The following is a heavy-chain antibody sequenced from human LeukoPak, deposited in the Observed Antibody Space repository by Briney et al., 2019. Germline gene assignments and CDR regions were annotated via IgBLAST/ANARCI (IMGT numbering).Heavy chain of an antibody. D-gene: IGHD3-22*01. J-gene: IGHJ4*02. V-gene: IGHV3-30*18. CDR3: AEDGRRSGWDDY. CDR2: ISYDGSNK. Sequence: PGRSLRLSCAASGFTFSSYGMHWVRQAPGKGLEWVAVISYDGSNKYYADSVKGRFTISRDNSKNTLYLQMNSLRAEDTAVYYCAEDGRRSGWDDYWGQGTLVTVSS. CDR1: GFTFSSYG.